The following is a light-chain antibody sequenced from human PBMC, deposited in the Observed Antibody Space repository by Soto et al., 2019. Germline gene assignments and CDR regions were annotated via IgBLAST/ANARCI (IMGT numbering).Light chain of an antibody. V-gene: IGLV2-11*01. CDR2: DVN. Sequence: QSALTQPRSVSGSPGQSVTISCTGTSSDVGGYNYVSWYQQHPGRAPKLMIYDVNKRPSGVPDRFSASKSGNTASLTISGLLAEDEADYYCCSYAGTYTYVFGTGTKVTVL. CDR3: CSYAGTYTYV. J-gene: IGLJ1*01. CDR1: SSDVGGYNY.